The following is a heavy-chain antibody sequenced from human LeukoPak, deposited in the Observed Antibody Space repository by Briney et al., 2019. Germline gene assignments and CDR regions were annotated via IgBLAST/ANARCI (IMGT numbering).Heavy chain of an antibody. CDR2: IGISSGNT. CDR3: ARDHNYAFDN. CDR1: GLTFSDYS. J-gene: IGHJ4*02. Sequence: PGGSLRFSCAALGLTFSDYSMNWVRKAPGKGLKWISYIGISSGNTKYADSVKGRFTISGDNAKNSLYLQMNSLRVEDTAVYYCARDHNYAFDNWGQGTLVTVSS. V-gene: IGHV3-48*04. D-gene: IGHD1-1*01.